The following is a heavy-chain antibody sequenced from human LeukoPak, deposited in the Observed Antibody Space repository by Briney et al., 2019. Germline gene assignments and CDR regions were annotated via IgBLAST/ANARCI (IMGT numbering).Heavy chain of an antibody. J-gene: IGHJ4*02. CDR1: GFTFSSHG. CDR2: ISYDGSNK. D-gene: IGHD3-3*01. Sequence: GGTLRLSCAASGFTFSSHGMNWVRQAPGKGLEWVAVISYDGSNKYYADSVKGRFTISRDNSKNTLYLQMNSLRAEDTAVYYCASEVIFGSFDYWGQGTLVTVSS. CDR3: ASEVIFGSFDY. V-gene: IGHV3-30*03.